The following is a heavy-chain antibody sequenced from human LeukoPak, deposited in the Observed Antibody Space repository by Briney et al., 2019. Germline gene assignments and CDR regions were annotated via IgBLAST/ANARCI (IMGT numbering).Heavy chain of an antibody. CDR3: ARAPKNYYDSSGSLDY. Sequence: SVKVSCKASGRTFSSYAISWVRQAPGQGLEWMGGIIPSFGAADYAQQFQGRVTITTDESTSTAYMELSSLRSEDTAVYYCARAPKNYYDSSGSLDYWGQGTLVTVSS. D-gene: IGHD3-22*01. V-gene: IGHV1-69*05. CDR1: GRTFSSYA. J-gene: IGHJ4*02. CDR2: IIPSFGAA.